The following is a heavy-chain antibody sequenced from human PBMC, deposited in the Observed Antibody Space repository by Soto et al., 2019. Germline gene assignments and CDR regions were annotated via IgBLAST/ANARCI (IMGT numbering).Heavy chain of an antibody. V-gene: IGHV1-69*01. CDR1: GGTFVSYA. J-gene: IGHJ6*02. Sequence: QVQLVQSGAEVKKPGSSVKVSCKASGGTFVSYAIRWVRQAPGQGLEWMGGIIPIPGTANYAQKFQGRVTIAADESTSTAYMELSSLISEDTAVYYCARSQGSSTSLEIYYYYYYGMDVWGQGTTVTVSS. CDR3: ARSQGSSTSLEIYYYYYYGMDV. CDR2: IIPIPGTA. D-gene: IGHD2-2*01.